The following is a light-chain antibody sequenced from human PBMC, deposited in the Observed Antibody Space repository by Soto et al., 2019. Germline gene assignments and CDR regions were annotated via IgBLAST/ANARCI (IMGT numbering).Light chain of an antibody. CDR2: GAS. CDR1: QSVSSN. Sequence: EIVMTQSPATLSVSPGERATLSCRASQSVSSNLAWYQQKPGQAPRLLIHGASTRATGIPDRFSGSGSGTEFTLTISSLQSKDFAVYYCQQYNNWPRTFGQGTKVEIK. V-gene: IGKV3-15*01. J-gene: IGKJ1*01. CDR3: QQYNNWPRT.